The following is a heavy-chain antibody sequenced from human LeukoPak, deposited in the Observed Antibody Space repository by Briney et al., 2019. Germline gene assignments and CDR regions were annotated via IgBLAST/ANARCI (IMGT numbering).Heavy chain of an antibody. CDR2: IYYSGST. V-gene: IGHV4-39*01. Sequence: SETLSLTCTVSGGSISSSSYYWGWIRQPPGKGLEWIGSIYYSGSTYYNPSLKSRVTISVDTSKNQFSLKLSSVTAADTAVYYCARLNRYCSGGSCHLWYWGQGTLVTVSS. CDR1: GGSISSSSYY. J-gene: IGHJ4*02. D-gene: IGHD2-15*01. CDR3: ARLNRYCSGGSCHLWY.